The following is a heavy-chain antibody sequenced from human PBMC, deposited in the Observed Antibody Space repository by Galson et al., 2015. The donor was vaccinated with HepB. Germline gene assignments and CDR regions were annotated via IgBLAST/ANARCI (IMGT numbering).Heavy chain of an antibody. CDR3: ARARGSGPAAYFDY. V-gene: IGHV3-11*05. D-gene: IGHD6-19*01. J-gene: IGHJ4*02. Sequence: SLRLSCAAAGFTFSDDYMSWIRQAPGTGLDWISYISSSSDFTNYADSVRGRFTIPRDNAKNSLYLQMNSLRVDDTAVYYCARARGSGPAAYFDYWGQGILVTVSS. CDR1: GFTFSDDY. CDR2: ISSSSDFT.